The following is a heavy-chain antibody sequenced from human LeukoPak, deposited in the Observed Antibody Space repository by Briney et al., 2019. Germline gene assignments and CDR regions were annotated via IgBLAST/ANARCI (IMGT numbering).Heavy chain of an antibody. Sequence: ASVKVSCKASGGTFSSYAISWVRQAPGQGLEWMGGIIPIFGTANYAQKFQGRVTITADESTSTAYMELSSLGSEDTAVYYCARDYTRYCSGGSCQPTRAFDIWGQGTMVTVSS. CDR1: GGTFSSYA. CDR3: ARDYTRYCSGGSCQPTRAFDI. D-gene: IGHD2-15*01. J-gene: IGHJ3*02. V-gene: IGHV1-69*13. CDR2: IIPIFGTA.